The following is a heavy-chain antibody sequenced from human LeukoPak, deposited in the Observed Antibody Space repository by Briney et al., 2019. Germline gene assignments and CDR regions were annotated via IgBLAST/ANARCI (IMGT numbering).Heavy chain of an antibody. Sequence: ASVKVSCKASGYTFTSYGVSWGRQAPGQGVEWMGGISAYNGNTNYAQKLQGRVTMTTYKSTSTAYMELRSLRSDGTAVYYCARDMGGSYFDYWGQGTLVTVSS. CDR2: ISAYNGNT. V-gene: IGHV1-18*01. D-gene: IGHD2-15*01. CDR3: ARDMGGSYFDY. CDR1: GYTFTSYG. J-gene: IGHJ4*02.